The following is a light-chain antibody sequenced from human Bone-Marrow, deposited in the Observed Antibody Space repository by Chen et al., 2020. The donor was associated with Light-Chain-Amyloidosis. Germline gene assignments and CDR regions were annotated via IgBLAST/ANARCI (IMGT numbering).Light chain of an antibody. J-gene: IGKJ3*01. Sequence: DIQMTQSPPSLSASVGDTVTITCQASQDIRDYLNWYQQKPGHAPKLLSYDASHLETGVTSRFTGSGSGTDFTFTLSSLRPEDFATYFCQQYDNVPFTFGPGTKVDLK. CDR1: QDIRDY. CDR2: DAS. V-gene: IGKV1-33*01. CDR3: QQYDNVPFT.